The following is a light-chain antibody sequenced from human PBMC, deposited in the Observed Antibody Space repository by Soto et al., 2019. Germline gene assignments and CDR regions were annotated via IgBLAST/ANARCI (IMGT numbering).Light chain of an antibody. CDR3: QEYTNWPIT. CDR2: GAS. CDR1: QSVYSN. V-gene: IGKV3-15*01. J-gene: IGKJ5*01. Sequence: EIVMTQSPATLSVSPGERATLSCRASQSVYSNLAWYQQKPGQAPRLLIYGASTRATGIPARFSGSGSGTEFNLTISSLQAEDFEVYYCQEYTNWPITFGKGTRLEIK.